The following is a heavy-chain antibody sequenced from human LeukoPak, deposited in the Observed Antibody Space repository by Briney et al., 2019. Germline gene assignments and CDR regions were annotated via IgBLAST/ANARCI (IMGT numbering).Heavy chain of an antibody. D-gene: IGHD2-15*01. J-gene: IGHJ4*02. V-gene: IGHV3-7*01. CDR3: VRESRSSGGSR. CDR1: GFTFSSYS. CDR2: IKQDGSQK. Sequence: PGGSLRLSCGASGFTFSSYSMRWVRQAPGKGLEWVANIKQDGSQKNYVDSLKGRFTISRDNAKNSLYLQMNGLRAEDTAVYYCVRESRSSGGSRWGQGTLVTVSS.